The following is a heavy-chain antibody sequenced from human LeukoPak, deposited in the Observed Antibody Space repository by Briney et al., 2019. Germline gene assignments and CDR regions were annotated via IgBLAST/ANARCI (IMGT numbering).Heavy chain of an antibody. CDR3: AREGAYSSSWYVSLATVPHHFFDY. J-gene: IGHJ4*02. Sequence: SETLSLTCAVYGGSFSGYYWSWIRQPPGKELEWIGEINHSGSTNYNPSLKSRVTISVDTSKNQFSLKLSSVTAADTAVYYCAREGAYSSSWYVSLATVPHHFFDYWGRGTLVTVSS. D-gene: IGHD6-13*01. CDR2: INHSGST. V-gene: IGHV4-34*01. CDR1: GGSFSGYY.